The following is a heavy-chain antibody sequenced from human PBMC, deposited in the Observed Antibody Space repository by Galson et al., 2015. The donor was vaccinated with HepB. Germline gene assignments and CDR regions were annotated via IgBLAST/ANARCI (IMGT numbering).Heavy chain of an antibody. CDR2: ITSGGINT. CDR3: ARDGAAAGLDS. D-gene: IGHD6-13*01. V-gene: IGHV3-21*01. CDR1: GFTFSSSS. J-gene: IGHJ4*02. Sequence: SLRLSCAASGFTFSSSSMNWVRQAPGKGLEWVSSITSGGINTYYADSVQGRFTISRDNAKNSLYLQMNSLRVEDTAVYSCARDGAAAGLDSWGQGTLVTVSS.